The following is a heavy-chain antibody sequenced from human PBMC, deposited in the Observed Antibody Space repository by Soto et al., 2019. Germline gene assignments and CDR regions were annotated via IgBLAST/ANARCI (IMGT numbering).Heavy chain of an antibody. CDR2: ISGSGGST. CDR1: GFTFSSYA. D-gene: IGHD6-13*01. V-gene: IGHV3-23*01. J-gene: IGHJ1*01. CDR3: AKGTGRIAAAETALFQH. Sequence: GGSLRLSCAASGFTFSSYAMSWVRQAPGKGLEWVSAISGSGGSTYYADSVKGRFTISRDNSKNTLYLQMNSLRAEDTAVYYCAKGTGRIAAAETALFQHWGQGTLVTVSS.